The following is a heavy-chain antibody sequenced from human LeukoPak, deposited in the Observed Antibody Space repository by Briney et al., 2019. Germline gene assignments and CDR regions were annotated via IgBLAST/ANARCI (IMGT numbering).Heavy chain of an antibody. CDR1: GASIRSYY. CDR3: AWIISATGTGGYYFNY. CDR2: IYHSGST. D-gene: IGHD6-13*01. J-gene: IGHJ4*02. Sequence: PSETLSLTCNVSGASIRSYYWGWVRQSPGKGLEWIGYIYHSGSTNYNPSLRSRVAISVDTSKSQFSLNLNSVTAADTAVYHCAWIISATGTGGYYFNYWGQGTLVTVSS. V-gene: IGHV4-59*08.